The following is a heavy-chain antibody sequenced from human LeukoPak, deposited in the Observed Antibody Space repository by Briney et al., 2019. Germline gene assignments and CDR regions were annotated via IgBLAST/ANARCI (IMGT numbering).Heavy chain of an antibody. D-gene: IGHD4-11*01. J-gene: IGHJ6*03. CDR2: IIPIFGTA. Sequence: GASVKVSCKASGGTFSSYAISWVPQAPGQGLEWMGGIIPIFGTANYAQKFQGRVTITTDESTSTAYMELSSLRSEDTAVYYCASHYSNYGALYYYYYMDVWGKGTTVTVSS. V-gene: IGHV1-69*05. CDR1: GGTFSSYA. CDR3: ASHYSNYGALYYYYYMDV.